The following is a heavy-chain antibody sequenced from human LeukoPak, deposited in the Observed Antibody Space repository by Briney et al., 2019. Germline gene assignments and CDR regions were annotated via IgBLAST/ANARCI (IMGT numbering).Heavy chain of an antibody. CDR1: GGSISSGSYY. J-gene: IGHJ4*02. V-gene: IGHV4-61*02. CDR3: AGEGGPSYYDFWSGYPAGAFDY. Sequence: SETLSLTCTVSGGSISSGSYYWSWIRQPAGKGLEWIGRIYTSGSTNYNPSLKSRVTISVDTSKNQFSLKLSSVTAADTAVYYCAGEGGPSYYDFWSGYPAGAFDYWGQGTLVTVSS. CDR2: IYTSGST. D-gene: IGHD3-3*01.